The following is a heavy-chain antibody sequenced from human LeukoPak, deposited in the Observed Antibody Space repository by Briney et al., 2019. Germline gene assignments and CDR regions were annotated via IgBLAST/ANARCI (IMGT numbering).Heavy chain of an antibody. CDR3: ARSGSYKGYFDS. CDR1: GVSISNDY. Sequence: SGTLSLTCTVSGVSISNDYWSWIRQPAGKGLEWIGYIYYSGSTNYTPSLKSRVTISVDTSKNQFSRKLSSVTAADTAVYYCARSGSYKGYFDSWGQGTLVTVSS. CDR2: IYYSGST. D-gene: IGHD3-10*01. J-gene: IGHJ4*02. V-gene: IGHV4-59*01.